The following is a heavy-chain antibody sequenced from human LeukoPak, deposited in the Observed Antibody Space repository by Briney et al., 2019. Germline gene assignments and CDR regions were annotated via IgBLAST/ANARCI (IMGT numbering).Heavy chain of an antibody. CDR3: ARGYCSGGSCYSYYYYNYMDV. J-gene: IGHJ6*03. D-gene: IGHD2-15*01. CDR1: GGSISSSSYY. V-gene: IGHV4-39*07. Sequence: SETLSLTCTVSGGSISSSSYYWGWIRQPPGRGLEWIGSIYYSGSTNYNPSLKSRVTISVDTSKNQFSLKLSSVTAADTAVYYCARGYCSGGSCYSYYYYNYMDVWGKGTTVTVSS. CDR2: IYYSGST.